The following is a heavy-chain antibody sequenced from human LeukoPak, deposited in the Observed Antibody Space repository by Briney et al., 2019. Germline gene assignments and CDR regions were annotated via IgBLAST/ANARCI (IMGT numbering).Heavy chain of an antibody. D-gene: IGHD6-19*01. J-gene: IGHJ5*02. CDR2: IYSDGNT. Sequence: AGGSLRLSCAVSGFTVSSIYMSWVRQAPGKGLEWVSFIYSDGNTYYADSVKGRFTLSRDSSRNTLYLQMNSLRVDDTAVCYCAGDTHSSSWYDHWGQGTLVTVSS. CDR3: AGDTHSSSWYDH. V-gene: IGHV3-53*01. CDR1: GFTVSSIY.